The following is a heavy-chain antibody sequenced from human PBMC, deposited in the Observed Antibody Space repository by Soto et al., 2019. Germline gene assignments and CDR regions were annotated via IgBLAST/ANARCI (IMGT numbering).Heavy chain of an antibody. Sequence: QVQLVQSGPEVKKPGASVTVSCKTSGYTFTDHGIDWVRQAPGQGLEWVGWVSSYNGNTNYAYNLKDRVIMTTDASTSKAYMELRGVRSDDTGVYYCAREVEGSYSPAAFWGQGTPVTVSS. V-gene: IGHV1-18*01. J-gene: IGHJ4*02. CDR3: AREVEGSYSPAAF. CDR2: VSSYNGNT. D-gene: IGHD3-10*01. CDR1: GYTFTDHG.